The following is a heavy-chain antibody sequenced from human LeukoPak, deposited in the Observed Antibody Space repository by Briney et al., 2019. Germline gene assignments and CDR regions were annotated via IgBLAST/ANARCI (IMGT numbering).Heavy chain of an antibody. CDR3: ARVGSIAAAGTPDY. CDR2: ISGSGSTK. CDR1: GFTFSDYY. Sequence: PGGSLRLSCAASGFTFSDYYMSWIRQAPGKGLEWVSHISGSGSTKIYADSVKGRFTNSRDNAENSLYLQVNSLRAEDTAVYYCARVGSIAAAGTPDYWGQGTLVTVSS. D-gene: IGHD6-13*01. V-gene: IGHV3-11*01. J-gene: IGHJ4*02.